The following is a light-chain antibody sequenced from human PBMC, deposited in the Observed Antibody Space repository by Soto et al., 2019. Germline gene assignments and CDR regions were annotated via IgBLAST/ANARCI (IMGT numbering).Light chain of an antibody. Sequence: QSVLTQPPSVSGAPGQRVTISCTESSSNIGAGYDVHWYQQLPGTAPKLLIYGNSNRPSGVPDRFSGSKSGTSASLAITGLQAEDEPDYYCPSYGSSLTSGVFGGGTKLTVL. J-gene: IGLJ3*02. CDR1: SSNIGAGYD. V-gene: IGLV1-40*01. CDR3: PSYGSSLTSGV. CDR2: GNS.